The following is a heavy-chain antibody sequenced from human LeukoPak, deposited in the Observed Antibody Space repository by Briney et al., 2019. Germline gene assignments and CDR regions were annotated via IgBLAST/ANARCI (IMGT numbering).Heavy chain of an antibody. Sequence: PGGSLRLSCAASGYTFSSHAMNWVRQAPGKGLEWVASISGSGGTTYYADSVKGRFTISRDNSKSTMYMQMNSLRAEDTAVYYCARHLSGVTGYTYGRGIDYWGQGTLVTVSS. CDR3: ARHLSGVTGYTYGRGIDY. D-gene: IGHD5-18*01. CDR2: ISGSGGTT. CDR1: GYTFSSHA. V-gene: IGHV3-23*01. J-gene: IGHJ4*02.